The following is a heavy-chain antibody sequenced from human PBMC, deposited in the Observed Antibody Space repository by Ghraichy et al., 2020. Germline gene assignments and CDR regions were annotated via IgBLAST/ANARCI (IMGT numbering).Heavy chain of an antibody. Sequence: LSLTCAASGFTFDDYAMHWVRQAPGKGLEWVSGISWNSGSIGYADSVKGRFTISRDNAKNSLYLQMNSLRAEDTALYYCAKYYYGSGSYSGAFDIWGQGTMVTVFS. CDR1: GFTFDDYA. D-gene: IGHD3-10*01. V-gene: IGHV3-9*01. CDR2: ISWNSGSI. J-gene: IGHJ3*02. CDR3: AKYYYGSGSYSGAFDI.